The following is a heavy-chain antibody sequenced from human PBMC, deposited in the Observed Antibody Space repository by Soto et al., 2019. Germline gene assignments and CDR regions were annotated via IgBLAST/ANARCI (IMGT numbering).Heavy chain of an antibody. D-gene: IGHD6-19*01. CDR1: GGTFSSYA. CDR2: IIPIFGTA. J-gene: IGHJ6*02. CDR3: ANTDPPVAGSFYYYGMDV. Sequence: QVQLVQSGAEVKKPGSSVKVSCKASGGTFSSYAISWVRQAPGQGLEWMGGIIPIFGTANYAQKFQGRVTITADESTSTAYMELSSLRSEDTAVYYCANTDPPVAGSFYYYGMDVWGQGTTVTVSS. V-gene: IGHV1-69*01.